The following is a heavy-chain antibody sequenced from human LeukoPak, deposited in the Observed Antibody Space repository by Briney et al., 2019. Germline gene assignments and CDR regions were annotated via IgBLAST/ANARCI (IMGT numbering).Heavy chain of an antibody. D-gene: IGHD1-7*01. CDR1: GYTFTSYG. J-gene: IGHJ4*02. V-gene: IGHV1-18*01. CDR3: AKDRVNNWNYGLGYAED. CDR2: ISAYNGNT. Sequence: ASVKVSCKASGYTFTSYGISWVRQAPGQGLEWMGWISAYNGNTNYAQKLQGRVTMTTDTSTSTAYMELRSLRAEDTAVYYCAKDRVNNWNYGLGYAEDWGQGTLVTVSS.